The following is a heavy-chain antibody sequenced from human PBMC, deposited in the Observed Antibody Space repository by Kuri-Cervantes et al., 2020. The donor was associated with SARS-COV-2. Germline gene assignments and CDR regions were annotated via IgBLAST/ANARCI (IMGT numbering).Heavy chain of an antibody. Sequence: GGSLRLSCKGSGYSFTSYWIGWVRQMPGKGLEWMGIIYPGDSETRYSPSFQGQVTISADKSISTAYLKWSSLEASDTAMYYCARGGGPSLRYYYYYMDVWGKGTTVTVSS. V-gene: IGHV5-51*01. D-gene: IGHD2-15*01. CDR2: IYPGDSET. J-gene: IGHJ6*03. CDR3: ARGGGPSLRYYYYYMDV. CDR1: GYSFTSYW.